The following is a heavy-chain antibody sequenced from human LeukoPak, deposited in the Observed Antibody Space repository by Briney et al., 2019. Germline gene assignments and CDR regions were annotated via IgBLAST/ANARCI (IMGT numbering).Heavy chain of an antibody. CDR3: AKDQRWESPHYLDS. J-gene: IGHJ4*02. V-gene: IGHV3-23*01. D-gene: IGHD1-26*01. Sequence: MHWVRQPXXXXXXWVSGISASGGTTSYADSVRARFTISRDNSKNTLYVQMNSLRDEDTAVYYCAKDQRWESPHYLDSWGQGTLVTVSS. CDR2: ISASGGTT.